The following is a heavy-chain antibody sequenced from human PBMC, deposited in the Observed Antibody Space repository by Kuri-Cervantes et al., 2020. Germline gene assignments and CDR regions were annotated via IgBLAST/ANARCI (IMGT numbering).Heavy chain of an antibody. CDR2: INEDGSET. CDR3: ARDAPRVGP. J-gene: IGHJ5*02. D-gene: IGHD1-26*01. V-gene: IGHV3-74*01. CDR1: GFTFSSYS. Sequence: GGSLRLSCAASGFTFSSYSMNWVRQAPGKGLVWVSHINEDGSETNYADSVKGRFTISRDNAKNTFYLQVNSLRAEDTAVYYCARDAPRVGPWGQGTLVTVSS.